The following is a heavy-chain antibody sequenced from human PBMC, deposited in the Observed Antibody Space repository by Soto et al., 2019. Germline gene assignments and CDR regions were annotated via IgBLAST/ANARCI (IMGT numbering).Heavy chain of an antibody. CDR3: ARPNDYYDSSGYYSRVHYGMDV. V-gene: IGHV5-51*01. D-gene: IGHD3-22*01. CDR1: GYSCTSYW. J-gene: IGHJ6*02. CDR2: IYPGDSDT. Sequence: GESLKISCEGSGYSCTSYWIGWVRQMPGKGLEWMGIIYPGDSDTRYSPSFQGQVTISADKSLSTAYLQWSSLKASDTAMYYCARPNDYYDSSGYYSRVHYGMDVWGQGTTVTVSS.